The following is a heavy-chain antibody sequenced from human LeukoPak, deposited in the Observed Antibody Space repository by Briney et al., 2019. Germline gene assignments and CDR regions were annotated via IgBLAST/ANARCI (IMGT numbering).Heavy chain of an antibody. J-gene: IGHJ6*02. Sequence: GGSLRLSCAASGFTFSSYWMSWVRQAPGKGLEWVANIKQDGSEKYYMDSVKGRFTISRDNAKNTLYLQMNSLRAEDTAMYYCARDYGRSRDYGMDVWGQGTTVTVSS. V-gene: IGHV3-7*01. CDR3: ARDYGRSRDYGMDV. CDR1: GFTFSSYW. D-gene: IGHD3-10*01. CDR2: IKQDGSEK.